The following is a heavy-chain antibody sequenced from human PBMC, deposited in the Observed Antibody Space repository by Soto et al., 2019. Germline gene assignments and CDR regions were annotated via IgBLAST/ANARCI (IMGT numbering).Heavy chain of an antibody. CDR2: ISSSSSYT. J-gene: IGHJ3*02. CDR3: ARILRYFDWLHAFDI. V-gene: IGHV3-11*06. CDR1: GFTFSDYY. Sequence: GGSLRLSCAASGFTFSDYYMSWIRQAPGKGLEWVSYISSSSSYTNYAASVKGRLTISRDNAKNSLYLQMNSLRAEDTAVYYCARILRYFDWLHAFDIWGQGTMVTVSS. D-gene: IGHD3-9*01.